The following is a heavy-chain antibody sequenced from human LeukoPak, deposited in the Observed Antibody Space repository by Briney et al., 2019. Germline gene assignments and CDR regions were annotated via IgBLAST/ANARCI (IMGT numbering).Heavy chain of an antibody. Sequence: GGSLRLSCAASGFTFSSYSMNWVRQAPGKGLEWVSYISSSSSTIYYADSVKGRFTISRDNAKNSLYLQMNSLRAEDTAVYYCARDFGYCSSTSCYAVYDYWGQGTLVTVSS. CDR2: ISSSSSTI. D-gene: IGHD2-2*01. V-gene: IGHV3-48*04. CDR1: GFTFSSYS. J-gene: IGHJ4*02. CDR3: ARDFGYCSSTSCYAVYDY.